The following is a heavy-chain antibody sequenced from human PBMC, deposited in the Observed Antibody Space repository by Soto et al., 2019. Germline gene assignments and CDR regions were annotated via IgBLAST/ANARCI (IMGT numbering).Heavy chain of an antibody. Sequence: SQTLSLTCVICVGSVSSNRAAWNCFRQSPSSGLEWVGRTYYRSKWKNDYAVSVNSRITGNPDRFNDQLSGKVDSVTPEDTAVYDCVRGVDSSFNYWGQGALVTVSS. CDR3: VRGVDSSFNY. D-gene: IGHD6-13*01. CDR1: VGSVSSNRAA. CDR2: TYYRSKWKN. J-gene: IGHJ4*02. V-gene: IGHV6-1*01.